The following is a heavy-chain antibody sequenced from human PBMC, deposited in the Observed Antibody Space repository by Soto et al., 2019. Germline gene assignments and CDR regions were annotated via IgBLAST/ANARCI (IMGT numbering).Heavy chain of an antibody. D-gene: IGHD3-3*01. CDR3: ARGYYDFWSGYFPGYYYGMDV. V-gene: IGHV1-18*01. CDR2: ISAYNGNT. Sequence: ASVKGACKASGYAFTRYGSSWVRQAPGQGLEWMGWISAYNGNTNYAQKLQGRVTMTTDTSTSTAYMELRSLRSDDTAVYYCARGYYDFWSGYFPGYYYGMDVWGQGTTVTVSS. J-gene: IGHJ6*02. CDR1: GYAFTRYG.